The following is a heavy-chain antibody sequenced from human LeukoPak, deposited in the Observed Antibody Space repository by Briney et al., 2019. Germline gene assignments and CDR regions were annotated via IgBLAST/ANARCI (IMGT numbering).Heavy chain of an antibody. CDR3: ARGDIEMATTWINYYYYYYGMDV. Sequence: ASVKVSCKASGYTFTDHYMHWVRQATGQGLEWMGWMNPNSGNTGYAQKFQGRVTMTRNTSISTAYMELSSLRSEDTAVYYCARGDIEMATTWINYYYYYYGMDVWGQGTTVTVSS. CDR1: GYTFTDHY. D-gene: IGHD5-24*01. J-gene: IGHJ6*02. V-gene: IGHV1-8*02. CDR2: MNPNSGNT.